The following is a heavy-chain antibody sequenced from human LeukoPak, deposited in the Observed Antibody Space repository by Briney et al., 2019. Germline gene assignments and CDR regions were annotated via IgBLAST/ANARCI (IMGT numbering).Heavy chain of an antibody. CDR2: FDPEDGET. J-gene: IGHJ4*02. CDR1: GYTLTELS. V-gene: IGHV1-24*01. Sequence: ASVKVSCKVSGYTLTELSMHWVRQAPGKGLEWMGGFDPEDGETIYAQKFQGRVTMTRDTSTSTVYMELSSLRSEDTAVYYCARDSGDGYNFDYWGQGTLVTVSS. D-gene: IGHD5-24*01. CDR3: ARDSGDGYNFDY.